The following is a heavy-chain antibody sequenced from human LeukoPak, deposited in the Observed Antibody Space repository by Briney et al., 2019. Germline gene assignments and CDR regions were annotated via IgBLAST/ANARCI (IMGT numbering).Heavy chain of an antibody. CDR2: ISSSSSYI. V-gene: IGHV3-21*01. CDR1: GFTFSSYS. D-gene: IGHD6-6*01. CDR3: ARDPVIHSSSSSTFDY. Sequence: GGSLRLSCAASGFTFSSYSMNWVRQAPGKGLEWVSSISSSSSYIYYADSVKGRFTISRDNAKNSLYLQMNSLRAEDTAVYYCARDPVIHSSSSSTFDYWGQGTLVTVSS. J-gene: IGHJ4*02.